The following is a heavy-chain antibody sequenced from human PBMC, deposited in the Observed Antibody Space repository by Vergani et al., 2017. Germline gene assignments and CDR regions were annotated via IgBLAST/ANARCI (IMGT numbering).Heavy chain of an antibody. J-gene: IGHJ6*02. D-gene: IGHD5-18*01. CDR1: GFTFSSYG. Sequence: VQLVESGGGVVQPGRSLRLSCAASGFTFSSYGMHWVRQAPGKGLEWVSYISSSSSTIYYADSVKGRFTISRDNAKNSLYLRMNSLRAEDTAVYYCARGGGYTAMDYYYYGMDVWGQGTTVTVSS. V-gene: IGHV3-48*04. CDR3: ARGGGYTAMDYYYYGMDV. CDR2: ISSSSSTI.